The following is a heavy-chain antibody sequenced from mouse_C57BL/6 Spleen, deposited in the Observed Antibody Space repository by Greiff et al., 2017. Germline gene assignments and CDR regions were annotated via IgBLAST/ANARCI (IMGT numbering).Heavy chain of an antibody. D-gene: IGHD4-1*01. J-gene: IGHJ2*01. Sequence: VQLQQSGPELVKPGASVKISCKASGYTFTDYYMNWVKQSHGKSLEWIGDINPNNGGTSYNQKFKGKATLTVDKSSSTAYMERRSLTSEDSAVYYCARTGPDYFDYWGQGTTLTVSS. CDR2: INPNNGGT. CDR3: ARTGPDYFDY. V-gene: IGHV1-26*01. CDR1: GYTFTDYY.